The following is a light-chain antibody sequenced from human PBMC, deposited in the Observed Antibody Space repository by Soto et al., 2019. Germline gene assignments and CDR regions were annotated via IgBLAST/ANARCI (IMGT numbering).Light chain of an antibody. J-gene: IGKJ4*01. CDR2: GAS. CDR3: QQRSNWPLT. CDR1: QSVSRSS. V-gene: IGKV3D-20*02. Sequence: VFTQSPGTVSLSPGERATLHCRASQSVSRSSLAWYQQRPGQAPRLLIYGASSRATGIPDRFSGSGSGTDFTLTISSLEPEDFAVYYCQQRSNWPLTCGGGTKGDI.